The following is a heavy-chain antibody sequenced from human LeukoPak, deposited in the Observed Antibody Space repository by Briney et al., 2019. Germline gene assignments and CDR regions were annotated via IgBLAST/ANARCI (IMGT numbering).Heavy chain of an antibody. D-gene: IGHD5-24*01. CDR2: IYTSGST. CDR1: GGSISSYY. J-gene: IGHJ4*02. CDR3: AKTKWLPYFDY. V-gene: IGHV4-4*08. Sequence: SETLSLTCTVSGGSISSYYWSWIRQPPGKGLEWIGRIYTSGSTNYNPPLKSRVTISVDTSKNQFSLKLSSVTAADTAVYYCAKTKWLPYFDYWGQGTLVTVSS.